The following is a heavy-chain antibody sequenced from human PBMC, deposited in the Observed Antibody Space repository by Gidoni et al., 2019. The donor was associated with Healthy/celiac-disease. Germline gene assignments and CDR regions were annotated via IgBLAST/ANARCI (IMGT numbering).Heavy chain of an antibody. CDR2: ISWNSGSI. CDR1: GLTFADYA. J-gene: IGHJ5*02. CDR3: AKAHYDSSGYSNWFDP. V-gene: IGHV3-9*01. Sequence: EVQLVESGGGLVQPGRSLRLSCAASGLTFADYAMHWVRQSPGKGLEWVSGISWNSGSIGYADSVKGRFTISRDNAKNSLYLQMNSLRAEDTALYYCAKAHYDSSGYSNWFDPWGQGTLVTVSS. D-gene: IGHD3-22*01.